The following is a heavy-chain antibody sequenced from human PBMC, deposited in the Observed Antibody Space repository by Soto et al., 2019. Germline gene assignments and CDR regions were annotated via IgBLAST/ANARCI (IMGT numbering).Heavy chain of an antibody. Sequence: GGSLRLSCAASGFTFSSYSMNWVRQAPGKGLEWVSSISSSSSYIYYADSVKGRFTISRDNAKNSLYLQMNSLRAEDTAVYYCARVTVVPDVLDYWGQGTLVTVSS. CDR3: ARVTVVPDVLDY. CDR1: GFTFSSYS. J-gene: IGHJ4*02. V-gene: IGHV3-21*01. D-gene: IGHD2-2*01. CDR2: ISSSSSYI.